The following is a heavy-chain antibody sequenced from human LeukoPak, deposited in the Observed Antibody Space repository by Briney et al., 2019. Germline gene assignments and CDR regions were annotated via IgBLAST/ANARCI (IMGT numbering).Heavy chain of an antibody. J-gene: IGHJ4*02. Sequence: GGSLRLSCAASGFTFSSYWMSWVRQAPGKGLEWVANIKQDGSEKHYVDSVKGRFTISRDNAKNSLYLQMNSPRAEDTAVYYCAREWVYDSSGYYPFDYWGQGTLVTVSS. CDR2: IKQDGSEK. CDR1: GFTFSSYW. D-gene: IGHD3-22*01. CDR3: AREWVYDSSGYYPFDY. V-gene: IGHV3-7*01.